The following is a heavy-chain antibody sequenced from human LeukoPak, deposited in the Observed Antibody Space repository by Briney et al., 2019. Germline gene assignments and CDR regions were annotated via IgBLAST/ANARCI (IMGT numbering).Heavy chain of an antibody. J-gene: IGHJ5*02. V-gene: IGHV3-23*01. CDR1: GLIFHNYG. Sequence: GGSLRLSCASSGLIFHNYGLIWVRQAPGKGLQCVSAISNDGGGTTYADFVKGRFTISRDNSKNTLFLQMSSLRAEDTALYYCAKGGSGYFADLWGQGTLVTVSS. D-gene: IGHD3-22*01. CDR2: ISNDGGGT. CDR3: AKGGSGYFADL.